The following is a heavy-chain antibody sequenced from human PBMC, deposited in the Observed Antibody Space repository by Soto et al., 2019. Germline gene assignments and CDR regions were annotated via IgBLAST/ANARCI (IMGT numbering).Heavy chain of an antibody. D-gene: IGHD2-15*01. Sequence: QVQLVQSGAEVKKPGSSVKVSCKASGGTFSSYAISWVRQAPGQGLEWMGGIIPIFGTANYAQKFQGRVTITADESTSTAYMELSSRRSEDTAVYYCARAPAGCSGGSCYSRYYYGMDVWGQGTTVTVSS. CDR2: IIPIFGTA. CDR1: GGTFSSYA. J-gene: IGHJ6*02. CDR3: ARAPAGCSGGSCYSRYYYGMDV. V-gene: IGHV1-69*01.